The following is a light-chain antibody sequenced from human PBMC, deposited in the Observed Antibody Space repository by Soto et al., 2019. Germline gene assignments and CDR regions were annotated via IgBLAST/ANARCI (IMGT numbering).Light chain of an antibody. V-gene: IGKV3-20*01. CDR1: QTGDSRY. Sequence: EIVLTQSPGTLSLSPGETATLSCRASQTGDSRYLAWYQQKRGQAPRLLIYAASSRATGAPDRFSGSGSGTDFTLTIRRLEPEDFAVYYCQQYDSTVWTFGQGTKVDI. CDR3: QQYDSTVWT. CDR2: AAS. J-gene: IGKJ1*01.